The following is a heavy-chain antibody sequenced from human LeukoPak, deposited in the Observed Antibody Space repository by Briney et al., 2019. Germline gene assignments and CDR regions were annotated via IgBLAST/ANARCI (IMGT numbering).Heavy chain of an antibody. CDR1: GFTFSSHA. CDR2: ISASGGTT. V-gene: IGHV3-23*01. D-gene: IGHD5-12*01. CDR3: VREGGGYIV. J-gene: IGHJ4*02. Sequence: PGGSLRLSCAASGFTFSSHAMSWVRQAPGKGLEWVSAISASGGTTFYADSVKGRLTIPRDNSKNTLYLQMNSLRAEDTAAYYCVREGGGYIVWGQGTLVTVSS.